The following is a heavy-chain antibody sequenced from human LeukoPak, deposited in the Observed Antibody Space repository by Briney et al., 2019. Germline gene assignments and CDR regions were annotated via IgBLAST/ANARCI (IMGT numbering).Heavy chain of an antibody. CDR1: GFTFSSYV. D-gene: IGHD3-22*01. CDR3: ARDSLYDSSGYYSAFDY. J-gene: IGHJ4*02. Sequence: PDRSLRLSCAASGFTFSSYVMYWVRQAPGKGLEWVAVISYDGSNKYYADSVKGRFTISRDNSKNTLYLQMNSLRAEDTAVYYCARDSLYDSSGYYSAFDYWGQGTLVTVSS. CDR2: ISYDGSNK. V-gene: IGHV3-30-3*01.